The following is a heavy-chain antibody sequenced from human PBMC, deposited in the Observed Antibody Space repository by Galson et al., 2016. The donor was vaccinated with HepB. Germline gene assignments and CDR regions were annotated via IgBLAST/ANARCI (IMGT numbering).Heavy chain of an antibody. CDR3: ARGRYSSSWYGDNYYYYGMDV. J-gene: IGHJ6*02. D-gene: IGHD6-13*01. CDR2: ISPIFGTA. Sequence: SVKVSCKASGDTFSSYVISWVRQAPGQGLEWMGGISPIFGTANYAQEFQGRVTITADKSTNTAYMELSSLRSEDTAVYYCARGRYSSSWYGDNYYYYGMDVWGQGTTVTVSS. V-gene: IGHV1-69*06. CDR1: GDTFSSYV.